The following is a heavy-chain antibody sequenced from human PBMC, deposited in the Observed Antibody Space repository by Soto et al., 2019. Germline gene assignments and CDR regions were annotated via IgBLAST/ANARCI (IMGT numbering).Heavy chain of an antibody. Sequence: PSETLSLTCTISGVSISSYYWSWIRQPPGKGLEWIGYVYSSGTTNYNPSLKSRATISVDTSKNQFSLKLSSVTAADTAVYYCARGLAGYYFDYWGQGTLVTVSS. J-gene: IGHJ4*02. CDR1: GVSISSYY. V-gene: IGHV4-59*01. CDR2: VYSSGTT. D-gene: IGHD6-19*01. CDR3: ARGLAGYYFDY.